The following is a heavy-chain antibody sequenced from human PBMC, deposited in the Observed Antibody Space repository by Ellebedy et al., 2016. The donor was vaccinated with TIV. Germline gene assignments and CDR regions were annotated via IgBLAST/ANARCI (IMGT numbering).Heavy chain of an antibody. Sequence: GGSLRLSXAASGFTFNIFAMGWVRQAPGKGLQWVSTISRTGDSTHYADSVKGRFTISRDNSQDTLYLQMNTLGADDTAVYYCAKEYYYDTDGYYSHFDLWGQGTLVSVSS. CDR2: ISRTGDST. J-gene: IGHJ4*02. V-gene: IGHV3-23*01. CDR1: GFTFNIFA. CDR3: AKEYYYDTDGYYSHFDL. D-gene: IGHD3-22*01.